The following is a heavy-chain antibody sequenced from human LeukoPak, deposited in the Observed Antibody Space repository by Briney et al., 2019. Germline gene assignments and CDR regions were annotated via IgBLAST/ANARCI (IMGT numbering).Heavy chain of an antibody. D-gene: IGHD5-24*01. CDR1: GFIFTNYA. J-gene: IGHJ4*02. Sequence: GGSLRLSWAASGFIFTNYAMTWVRQAPGKGLEWVSGISGSGGSTYYADSVKGWFTICRDKSKNTLYLQMNSLRAEDTAVYYCAKDRDGYNTDFDYWGQGTLVTVSS. CDR3: AKDRDGYNTDFDY. V-gene: IGHV3-23*01. CDR2: ISGSGGST.